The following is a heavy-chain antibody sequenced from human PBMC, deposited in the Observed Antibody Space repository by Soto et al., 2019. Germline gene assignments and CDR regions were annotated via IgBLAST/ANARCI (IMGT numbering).Heavy chain of an antibody. CDR3: ARSIVVVTALDY. V-gene: IGHV1-3*01. J-gene: IGHJ4*01. D-gene: IGHD2-21*02. CDR1: GYTFSNYG. CDR2: INAGNGST. Sequence: ASVKVSCKASGYTFSNYGITWVRQAPGQGLEWMGWINAGNGSTKYSQKFQGRVTITRDTSASTAYMELSSLRSKDTAVYYCARSIVVVTALDYWG.